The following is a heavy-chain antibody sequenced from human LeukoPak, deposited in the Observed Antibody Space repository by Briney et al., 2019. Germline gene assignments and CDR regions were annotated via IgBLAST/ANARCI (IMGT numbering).Heavy chain of an antibody. CDR3: ARGRITIFGVAPYGMDV. Sequence: SETLSLTCTVSGGSISSYYWSWIRQPAGKGLEWIGRIYTSGSTNYNPSLKSRVTMSVDTSKNQFSLKLSSVTAADTAVYYCARGRITIFGVAPYGMDVWGQGTTVTVSS. CDR1: GGSISSYY. CDR2: IYTSGST. D-gene: IGHD3-3*01. J-gene: IGHJ6*02. V-gene: IGHV4-4*07.